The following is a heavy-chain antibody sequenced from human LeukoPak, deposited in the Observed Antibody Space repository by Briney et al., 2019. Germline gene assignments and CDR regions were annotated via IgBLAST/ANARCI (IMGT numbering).Heavy chain of an antibody. V-gene: IGHV3-48*01. CDR2: ISSSSSTI. J-gene: IGHJ3*02. CDR1: GFTFSSYS. Sequence: GESLRLSCAASGFTFSSYSMNWVRQAPGKGLEWVSYISSSSSTIYYADSVKGRFTISRDNAKNSLYLQMNSLRAEDTAVYYCARGSYDFWSGGVHAFDIWGQGTMVTVSS. D-gene: IGHD3-3*01. CDR3: ARGSYDFWSGGVHAFDI.